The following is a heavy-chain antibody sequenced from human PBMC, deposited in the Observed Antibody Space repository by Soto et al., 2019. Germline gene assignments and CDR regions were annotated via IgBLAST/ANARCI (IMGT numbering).Heavy chain of an antibody. J-gene: IGHJ4*02. CDR3: ARVAVAGFSMIASFDY. D-gene: IGHD3-22*01. Sequence: QVQLVQSGAAVKKPGSSVKVSCKASGGTFSNYAISWVRQAPGQGLEWMGGIIPIFGTANYAQKFQDRVTITADESTTTAYMELSSLRSEDTAVYFCARVAVAGFSMIASFDYWGQGTLVTVSS. CDR2: IIPIFGTA. V-gene: IGHV1-69*12. CDR1: GGTFSNYA.